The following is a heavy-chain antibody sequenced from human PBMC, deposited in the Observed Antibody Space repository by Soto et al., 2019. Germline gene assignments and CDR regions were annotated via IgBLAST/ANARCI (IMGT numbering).Heavy chain of an antibody. CDR2: ISGNGGST. Sequence: EVQLVESGGGLVQPGGSLRLSCAASGFTFSSYAMHWDRQAPGKGLEYVSVISGNGGSTYYANSVKGRFTISRDNSKNTLYLQMGSLRAEVMAVYFCARRGYGLYFDYWGQGTLVTVS. CDR3: ARRGYGLYFDY. V-gene: IGHV3-64*01. D-gene: IGHD3-10*01. J-gene: IGHJ4*02. CDR1: GFTFSSYA.